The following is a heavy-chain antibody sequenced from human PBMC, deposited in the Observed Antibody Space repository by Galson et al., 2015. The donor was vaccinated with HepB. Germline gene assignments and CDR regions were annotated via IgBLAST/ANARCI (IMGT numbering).Heavy chain of an antibody. CDR1: GFTFSNAW. D-gene: IGHD1-26*01. CDR2: IKSKTDGGTT. Sequence: SLRLSCAASGFTFSNAWMSWVRQAPGKGLEWVGRIKSKTDGGTTDYAAPVKGRFTISRDDSKNTLYLQMNSLKTEDTVVYYCTTGGSVGWFDPWGQGTLVTVSS. V-gene: IGHV3-15*01. J-gene: IGHJ5*02. CDR3: TTGGSVGWFDP.